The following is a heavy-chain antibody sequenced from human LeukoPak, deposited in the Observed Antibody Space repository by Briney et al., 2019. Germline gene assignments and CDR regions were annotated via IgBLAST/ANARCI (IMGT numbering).Heavy chain of an antibody. V-gene: IGHV3-74*01. D-gene: IGHD2-15*01. CDR2: INSDGKST. CDR1: GFTFSSYW. CDR3: AKSRAGSGGFYFDY. J-gene: IGHJ4*02. Sequence: GGSLRLSCAASGFTFSSYWMHWVRQGPGEGLVWVSRINSDGKSTSYADSVKGRFTISRDNAKDTLYLQMNSLRAEDTAVYFCAKSRAGSGGFYFDYWGQGTLVTVSS.